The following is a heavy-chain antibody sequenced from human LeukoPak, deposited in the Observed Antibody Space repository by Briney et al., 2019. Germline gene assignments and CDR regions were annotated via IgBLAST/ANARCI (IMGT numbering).Heavy chain of an antibody. Sequence: GASVKVSCKASGYTFTGYYTHWVRQAPGQGLEWMGRINPNSGGTNYAQKFQGWVTMTRDTSISTAYMELSRLRSDDTAVYYWARGPPIVVVPAGRIDPWGQGTLVTVSS. J-gene: IGHJ5*02. V-gene: IGHV1-2*04. CDR3: ARGPPIVVVPAGRIDP. CDR2: INPNSGGT. CDR1: GYTFTGYY. D-gene: IGHD2-2*01.